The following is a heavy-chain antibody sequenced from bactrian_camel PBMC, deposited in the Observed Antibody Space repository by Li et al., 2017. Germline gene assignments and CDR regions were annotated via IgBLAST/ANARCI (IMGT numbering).Heavy chain of an antibody. D-gene: IGHD5*01. V-gene: IGHV3S25*01. CDR3: AADRARTGGSCSLVSGLYDY. Sequence: QLVESGGDSVQRGGSLRLSCVASGYTFNEHCMAWFRQAPGKEREGVASIHTSASSSRYGDSVKGRFTISADTAKNTVYLDLTNLEPEDTAMYYCAADRARTGGSCSLVSGLYDYSGHGTQVTVS. J-gene: IGHJ4*01. CDR1: GYTFNEHC. CDR2: IHTSASSS.